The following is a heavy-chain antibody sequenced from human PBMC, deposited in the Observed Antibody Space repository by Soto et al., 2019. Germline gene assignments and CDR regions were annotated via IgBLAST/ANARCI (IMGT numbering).Heavy chain of an antibody. CDR2: IWYDGSNK. V-gene: IGHV3-33*01. Sequence: QVQLVESGGGVVQPGRSLRLSCAASGFTFRSHGMHWVRQAPGKGLEWVAVIWYDGSNKYYADSVKGRFTISRDNSKNTLWLQMNSLRVEDTAVYYCARGEGEGYGDLGFWGQGTLVTVSS. CDR1: GFTFRSHG. J-gene: IGHJ4*02. D-gene: IGHD4-17*01. CDR3: ARGEGEGYGDLGF.